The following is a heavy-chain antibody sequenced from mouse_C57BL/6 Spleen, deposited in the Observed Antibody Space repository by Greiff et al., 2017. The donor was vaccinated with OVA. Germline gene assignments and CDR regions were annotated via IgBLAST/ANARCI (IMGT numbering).Heavy chain of an antibody. V-gene: IGHV1-26*01. J-gene: IGHJ4*01. D-gene: IGHD2-4*01. Sequence: EVQLQQSGPELVKPGASVKISCKASGYTFTDYYMNWVKQSHGKSLEWIGDINPNNGGTSYNQKFKGKATLTVDKSSSTAYMELRSLTSEDSAVYYCARSDYGRYAMDYWGQGTSVTVSS. CDR3: ARSDYGRYAMDY. CDR2: INPNNGGT. CDR1: GYTFTDYY.